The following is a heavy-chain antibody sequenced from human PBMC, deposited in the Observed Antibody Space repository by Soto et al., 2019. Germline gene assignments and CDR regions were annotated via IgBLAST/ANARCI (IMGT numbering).Heavy chain of an antibody. D-gene: IGHD4-17*01. Sequence: GASVKVSCKASGYTFTSYDINWVRQATGQGLEWMGWMNPNSGNTGYAQKFQGRVTMTRNTSISTAYMELSSLRSEDTAVYYCARGGTVITYYYYYMDVWGKGTTVTVSS. CDR3: ARGGTVITYYYYYMDV. J-gene: IGHJ6*03. CDR2: MNPNSGNT. V-gene: IGHV1-8*01. CDR1: GYTFTSYD.